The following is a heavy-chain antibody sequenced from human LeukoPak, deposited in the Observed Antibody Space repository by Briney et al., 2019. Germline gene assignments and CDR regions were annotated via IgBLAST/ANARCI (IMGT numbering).Heavy chain of an antibody. CDR3: ARARDYGDHNY. J-gene: IGHJ4*02. D-gene: IGHD4-17*01. V-gene: IGHV3-48*04. Sequence: GGSLRLSCAASGFTFSSYSMNWVRQAPGKGLEWVSYISSSSSTIYYADSVKGRFTISRDNAKNSLYLQMNSLRAEDTAVYYCARARDYGDHNYWGQGTLVTVSS. CDR1: GFTFSSYS. CDR2: ISSSSSTI.